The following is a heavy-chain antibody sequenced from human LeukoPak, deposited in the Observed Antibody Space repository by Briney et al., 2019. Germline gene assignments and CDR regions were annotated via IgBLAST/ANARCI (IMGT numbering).Heavy chain of an antibody. CDR1: GGSFSSSSYY. D-gene: IGHD1-7*01. J-gene: IGHJ4*02. CDR3: ARPRYNWNYYFDS. Sequence: SETLSLTCTVSGGSFSSSSYYWGWIRQPPGKGLEWIGSMYYGGSTYHNPSLKSRVTISGDTSKSQFSLKLTSLTAADTAVYYCARPRYNWNYYFDSWGQGTLVTVSS. CDR2: MYYGGST. V-gene: IGHV4-39*01.